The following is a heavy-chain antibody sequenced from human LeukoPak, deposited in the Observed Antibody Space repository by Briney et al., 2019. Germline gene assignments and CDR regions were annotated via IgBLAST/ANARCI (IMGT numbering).Heavy chain of an antibody. CDR3: ARDRKVTTKNFDY. J-gene: IGHJ4*02. CDR1: GGSISSSSYY. V-gene: IGHV4-39*07. CDR2: IYYSGST. Sequence: SETLPLTCTVSGGSISSSSYYWGWIRQPPGKGLEWIGSIYYSGSTYYNPSLKSRVTISVDTSKNQFSLKLSSVTAADTAVYYCARDRKVTTKNFDYWGQGTLVTVSS. D-gene: IGHD4-11*01.